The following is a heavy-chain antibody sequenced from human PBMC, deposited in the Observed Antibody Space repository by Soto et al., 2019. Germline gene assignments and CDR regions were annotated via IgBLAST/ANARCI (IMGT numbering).Heavy chain of an antibody. V-gene: IGHV4-34*01. Sequence: NPSETLSLTCAVYGGSFSGYYWSWIRQPPGKGLEWIGEINHSGSTNYNPSLKSRVTISVDTSKNQFSLKLSSVTAADTAVYYCARGQRYCGGDCYWRYYYGMDVWGQGTTVTVSS. CDR3: ARGQRYCGGDCYWRYYYGMDV. J-gene: IGHJ6*02. CDR1: GGSFSGYY. D-gene: IGHD2-21*02. CDR2: INHSGST.